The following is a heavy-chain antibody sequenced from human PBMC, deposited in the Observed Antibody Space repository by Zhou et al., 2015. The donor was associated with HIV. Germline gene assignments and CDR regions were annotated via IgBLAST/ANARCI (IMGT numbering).Heavy chain of an antibody. CDR3: ARDRLGAIKGWYFDL. CDR2: IIPISGTA. J-gene: IGHJ2*01. CDR1: GGTFSSSA. D-gene: IGHD3-16*01. Sequence: QVQLVQSGAEVKKPGSSVKVSCKASGGTFSSSAINWVRQAPGQGLEWMGGIIPISGTANYAQKFQGKVTIFADKSTGTVYMELSSLISEDTAVYFCARDRLGAIKGWYFDLWGRGTLVTVSS. V-gene: IGHV1-69*06.